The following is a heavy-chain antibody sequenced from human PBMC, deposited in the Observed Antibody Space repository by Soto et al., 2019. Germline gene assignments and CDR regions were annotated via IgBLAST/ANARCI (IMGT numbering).Heavy chain of an antibody. Sequence: SETLSLTCTVSGGSISSYYWSWIRQPAGKGLEWIGRIYTSGSTNYNPSLKNRVTMSVDTSKNQFSLKLSSVTAADTAVYYCARDSASGYTHYYYYGMDVWGQGTTVTVSS. V-gene: IGHV4-4*07. J-gene: IGHJ6*02. D-gene: IGHD3-22*01. CDR1: GGSISSYY. CDR3: ARDSASGYTHYYYYGMDV. CDR2: IYTSGST.